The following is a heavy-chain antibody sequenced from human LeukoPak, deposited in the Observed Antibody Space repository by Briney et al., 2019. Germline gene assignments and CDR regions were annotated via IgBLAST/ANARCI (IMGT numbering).Heavy chain of an antibody. CDR3: ARQYYYGSAGGYYYGMDV. D-gene: IGHD3-10*01. CDR2: IYPGDSDT. V-gene: IGHV5-51*01. CDR1: GYSFTSYW. J-gene: IGHJ6*04. Sequence: GESLKISCKGSGYSFTSYWIGWVRQMPGKGLEWMGIIYPGDSDTRYSPSFQGQVIISADKSISTAYLQWSSLKASDTAMYYCARQYYYGSAGGYYYGMDVWGKGTTVTVSS.